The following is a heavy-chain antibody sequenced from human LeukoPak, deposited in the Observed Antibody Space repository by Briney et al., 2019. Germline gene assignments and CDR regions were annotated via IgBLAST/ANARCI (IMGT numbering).Heavy chain of an antibody. V-gene: IGHV3-48*01. CDR3: AKEKYYDYVWGELDYFDY. D-gene: IGHD3-16*01. J-gene: IGHJ4*02. CDR1: GFTFSSYS. Sequence: GGSLRLSCAASGFTFSSYSMNWVRQAPGKGLEWVSYISSTSSTIYYADSVKGRFTISRDNSKNTLYLQMNSLRAEDTAVYYCAKEKYYDYVWGELDYFDYWGQGTLVTVSS. CDR2: ISSTSSTI.